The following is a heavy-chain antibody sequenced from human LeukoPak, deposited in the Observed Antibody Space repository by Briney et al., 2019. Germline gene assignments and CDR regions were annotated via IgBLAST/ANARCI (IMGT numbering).Heavy chain of an antibody. Sequence: GGSLRLSCAASGFTFSSYAMHWVRQAPGKGLEWVAVISYDGSNKYYADSVKGRFTISRDNSKNTLYLQMNSLRAEDTAVYYCARDPSSGYYYHFDYWGQGTLVTVSS. J-gene: IGHJ4*02. CDR1: GFTFSSYA. CDR2: ISYDGSNK. D-gene: IGHD3-22*01. V-gene: IGHV3-30-3*01. CDR3: ARDPSSGYYYHFDY.